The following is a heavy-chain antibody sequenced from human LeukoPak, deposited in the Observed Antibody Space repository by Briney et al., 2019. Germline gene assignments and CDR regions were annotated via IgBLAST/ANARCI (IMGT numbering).Heavy chain of an antibody. CDR1: GGSISSYY. Sequence: PSETLSLTCTASGGSISSYYWSWIRQPPGKGLEWIGYIYYSGSTNYNPSLKSRVTISVDTSKNQFSLKLSSVTAADTAVYYCARVIAARSPYYYYYGMDVWGQGTTVTVSS. J-gene: IGHJ6*02. D-gene: IGHD6-6*01. CDR2: IYYSGST. CDR3: ARVIAARSPYYYYYGMDV. V-gene: IGHV4-59*08.